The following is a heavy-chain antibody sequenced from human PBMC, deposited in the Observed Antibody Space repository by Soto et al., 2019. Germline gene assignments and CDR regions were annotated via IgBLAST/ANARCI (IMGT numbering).Heavy chain of an antibody. CDR2: ISSSVSTM. D-gene: IGHD6-13*01. V-gene: IGHV3-11*01. J-gene: IGHJ4*02. CDR1: GFTFSDYY. CDR3: ATGTGYSSRPGVY. Sequence: PGGSLRLSGAASGFTFSDYYMSWIRQAPGTGLEWVSYISSSVSTMYYAASVKGRLTISRDHAKNSLYLQINSLTAPDPAVYYCATGTGYSSRPGVYWGQGTLVTACS.